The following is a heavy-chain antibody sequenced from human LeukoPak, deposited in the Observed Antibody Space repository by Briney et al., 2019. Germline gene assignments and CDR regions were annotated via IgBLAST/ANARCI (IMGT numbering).Heavy chain of an antibody. CDR1: GFTFSSYA. V-gene: IGHV3-23*01. J-gene: IGHJ6*03. D-gene: IGHD2-15*01. CDR2: LGGSGDKT. CDR3: AKDTTAWWYHRAYMNV. Sequence: PGGSLRLSCAASGFTFSSYAMSWARQAPGGGLEWVSALGGSGDKTYHAASVKGRFTISRDNSDNRVSLQMDSLRAEDTAVYFCAKDTTAWWYHRAYMNVWGKGTTVTVSS.